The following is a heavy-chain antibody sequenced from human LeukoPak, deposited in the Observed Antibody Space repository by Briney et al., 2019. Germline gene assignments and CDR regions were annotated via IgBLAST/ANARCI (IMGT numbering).Heavy chain of an antibody. Sequence: ASVKVSCKASGYTFTIYGITWVRQAPGQGLEWMGWISGYNGNTDYAQKFQGRVTITADKSTSTAYMELSSLRSEDTAVYYCARAQYSDYVLHNWFDSWGQGTLVTVSS. V-gene: IGHV1-18*01. CDR1: GYTFTIYG. D-gene: IGHD5-12*01. CDR3: ARAQYSDYVLHNWFDS. CDR2: ISGYNGNT. J-gene: IGHJ5*01.